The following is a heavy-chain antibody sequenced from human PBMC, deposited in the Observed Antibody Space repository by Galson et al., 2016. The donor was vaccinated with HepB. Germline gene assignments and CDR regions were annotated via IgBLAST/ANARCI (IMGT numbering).Heavy chain of an antibody. CDR1: GGSITSAGYY. CDR3: ASSGQTYYFYGLAV. CDR2: IYYGGTP. V-gene: IGHV4-31*03. Sequence: TLSLTCTVSGGSITSAGYYWNWIRQHPGKGLEWIGYIYYGGTPQFNPSLRSRLSISVDASKNQLSLRLSSVTAAGPAVYYCASSGQTYYFYGLAVWGPGTTVTVSS. D-gene: IGHD3-10*01. J-gene: IGHJ6*02.